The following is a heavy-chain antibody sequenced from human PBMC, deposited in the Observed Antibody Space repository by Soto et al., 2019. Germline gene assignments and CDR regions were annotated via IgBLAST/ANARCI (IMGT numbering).Heavy chain of an antibody. CDR1: GGSISTSNW. J-gene: IGHJ4*02. D-gene: IGHD6-13*01. CDR3: ARARATIAAAAIFDC. CDR2: VYRTGST. Sequence: QVQLQESGPGLVKPSGTLSLTCAVSGGSISTSNWWSWVRQPPGKGLEWIGEVYRTGSTNYNPSLERRLTISVDKSKTQFPPNLTPVTAADTAVYYCARARATIAAAAIFDCWGQGTLVTVSS. V-gene: IGHV4-4*02.